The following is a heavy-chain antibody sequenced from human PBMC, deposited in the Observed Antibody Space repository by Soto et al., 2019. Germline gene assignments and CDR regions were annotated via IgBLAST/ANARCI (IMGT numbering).Heavy chain of an antibody. CDR2: ISYDGSNK. J-gene: IGHJ2*01. D-gene: IGHD1-20*01. CDR3: KEEEGIRDTVPVSAFLLNRSSDL. Sequence: KRLEWVAVISYDGSNKYYADSVKGRFTISRDNSKTTLYLQMNSLRAEDTAFFFFKEEEGIRDTVPVSAFLLNRSSDL. V-gene: IGHV3-30*03.